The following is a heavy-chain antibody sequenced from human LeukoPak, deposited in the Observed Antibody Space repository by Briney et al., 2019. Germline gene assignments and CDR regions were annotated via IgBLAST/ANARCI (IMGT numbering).Heavy chain of an antibody. CDR1: GYSISSGYY. CDR2: IHHGGST. Sequence: SETLSLTCAVSGYSISSGYYLGWIRQPPGKGLEWIGNIHHGGSTYYNPSLKSRVTISVDTSKNQFSLKLSSVTAADTAVYYCASTLRFLPYRRFDYWGQGTLVTVPS. D-gene: IGHD3-3*01. V-gene: IGHV4-38-2*01. J-gene: IGHJ4*02. CDR3: ASTLRFLPYRRFDY.